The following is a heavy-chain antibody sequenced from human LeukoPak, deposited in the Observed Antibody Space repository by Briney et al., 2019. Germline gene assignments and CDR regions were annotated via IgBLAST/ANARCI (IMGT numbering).Heavy chain of an antibody. CDR3: AREGLGGSYFNWFDP. CDR2: IYYSGST. CDR1: GGSINSHY. D-gene: IGHD1-26*01. Sequence: SSETLSLTCTVSGGSINSHYWSWIRQPPGKGLEWIGYIYYSGSTNYNPSLKSRVTISVDTSKNQFSLKLSSVTAADTAVYYCAREGLGGSYFNWFDPWGQGTLVTVSS. J-gene: IGHJ5*02. V-gene: IGHV4-59*11.